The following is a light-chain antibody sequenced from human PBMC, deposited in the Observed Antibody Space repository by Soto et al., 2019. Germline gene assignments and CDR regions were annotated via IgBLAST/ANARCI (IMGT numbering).Light chain of an antibody. V-gene: IGLV2-14*03. CDR2: DVS. CDR3: NSYTVTTTPGYV. CDR1: SSDIGGYDS. J-gene: IGLJ1*01. Sequence: QSVLTQPASVSGSPGQSITISCTGSSSDIGGYDSVSWYQQHPGRAPKLIIYDVSNRPSGVSDRFSGSKSGNTASLTISGLQAEDEADYYCNSYTVTTTPGYVFGAGTKVTLL.